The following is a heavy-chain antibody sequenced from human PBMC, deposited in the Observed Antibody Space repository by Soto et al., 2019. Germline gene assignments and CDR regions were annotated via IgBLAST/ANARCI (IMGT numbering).Heavy chain of an antibody. CDR2: IHYSGSA. V-gene: IGHV4-59*01. Sequence: SETLSLACPVSAGSISGDYWSWFRQPPGEGLEWIAYIHYSGSAYYNPSLRSRVTISIATAKNQFSLKVNSVNGADTAVYYCERESRITISDTCVDPWGQGALVTVSS. D-gene: IGHD1-20*01. J-gene: IGHJ5*02. CDR3: ERESRITISDTCVDP. CDR1: AGSISGDY.